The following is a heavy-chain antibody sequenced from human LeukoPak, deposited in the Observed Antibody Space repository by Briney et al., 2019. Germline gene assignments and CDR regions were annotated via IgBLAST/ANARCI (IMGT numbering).Heavy chain of an antibody. CDR3: ARDTYYYDSSGYSRSYFDY. Sequence: GGSLRLSCAASGFTFSSYSMNWVRQAPGKGLEWVSSISSSGSTIYYADSVKGRFTISRDNAKNSLYLQMNSLRAEDTAVYYCARDTYYYDSSGYSRSYFDYWGQGTLVTVSS. CDR2: ISSSGSTI. J-gene: IGHJ4*02. CDR1: GFTFSSYS. D-gene: IGHD3-22*01. V-gene: IGHV3-48*04.